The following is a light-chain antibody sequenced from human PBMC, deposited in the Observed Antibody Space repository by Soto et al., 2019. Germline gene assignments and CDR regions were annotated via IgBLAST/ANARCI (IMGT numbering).Light chain of an antibody. J-gene: IGKJ2*01. V-gene: IGKV1-39*01. CDR2: GAF. CDR3: QQSYITLYS. CDR1: QILNNR. Sequence: DIQMTQSPSTLSASVGDRVTITCRASQILNNRLSWYQQKPGKAPNLLISGAFNLQSGVPSRFRGSGSGTDFTLTISSLQPEDSATYYCQQSYITLYSFGQGTRLEIK.